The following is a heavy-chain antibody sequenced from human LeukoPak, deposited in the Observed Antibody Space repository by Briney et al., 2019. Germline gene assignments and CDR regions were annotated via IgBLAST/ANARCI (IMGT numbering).Heavy chain of an antibody. D-gene: IGHD3-16*01. CDR2: ISGSGGST. Sequence: GGSLRLSCAASGFTFSSYAMSWVRQAPGKGLEWVSAISGSGGSTYYADSVKGRFTISRDNSKNTLFLQMNSLRPEDTALYYCAKDNYGGVYASWGQGTLVTVSS. V-gene: IGHV3-23*01. J-gene: IGHJ5*02. CDR1: GFTFSSYA. CDR3: AKDNYGGVYAS.